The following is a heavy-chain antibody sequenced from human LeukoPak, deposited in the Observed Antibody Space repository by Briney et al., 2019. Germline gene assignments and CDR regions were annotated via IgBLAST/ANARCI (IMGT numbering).Heavy chain of an antibody. V-gene: IGHV4-59*12. CDR1: GGSISSYY. D-gene: IGHD3-3*01. Sequence: SETLSLTCTVSGGSISSYYWSWIRQPPGKGLEWIGSIYYSGSTYYNPSLKSRVTISVDTSKNQFSLKLSSVTAADTAVYYCARDRHTIFGVVIPVDWFDPWGQGTLVTVSS. J-gene: IGHJ5*02. CDR3: ARDRHTIFGVVIPVDWFDP. CDR2: IYYSGST.